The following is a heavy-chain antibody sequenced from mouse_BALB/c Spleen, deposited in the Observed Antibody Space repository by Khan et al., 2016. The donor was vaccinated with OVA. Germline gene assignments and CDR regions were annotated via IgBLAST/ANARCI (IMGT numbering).Heavy chain of an antibody. J-gene: IGHJ3*01. V-gene: IGHV1S137*01. CDR3: TRGGGSRFAY. CDR2: INTYYGDV. Sequence: VQLQESGAELVRPGVSVKISCKGSGYTFTDFTMHWVKQSHAKSLEWIGIINTYYGDVTYNQKFKGKATMTVDKSSSTVYMELARLTSEVSAIYYCTRGGGSRFAYWGQGTLVTVSA. CDR1: GYTFTDFT.